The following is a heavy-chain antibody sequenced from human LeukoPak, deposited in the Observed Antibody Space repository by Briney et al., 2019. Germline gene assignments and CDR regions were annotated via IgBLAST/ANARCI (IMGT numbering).Heavy chain of an antibody. J-gene: IGHJ4*02. D-gene: IGHD6-13*01. CDR1: GFTFSSYS. V-gene: IGHV3-48*04. CDR2: IGSSSSTI. Sequence: GGSLRLSCAASGFTFSSYSMNWVRQAPGKGLEWVSYIGSSSSTIYYADSVKGRFTISRDNAKNSLYLQMNSLRAEDTAVYYCALAAAGHPFDYWGQGTLVTVSS. CDR3: ALAAAGHPFDY.